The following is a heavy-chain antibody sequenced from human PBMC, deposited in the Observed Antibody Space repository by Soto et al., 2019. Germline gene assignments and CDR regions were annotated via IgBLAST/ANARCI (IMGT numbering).Heavy chain of an antibody. Sequence: SETLSLTCTVSGGSISSGGYYWSWIRQHPGKGLEWIGYIYYSGSTYYNPSLKSRVTISVDTSKNQFSLKLSSVTAADTAVYYCARVAYYYDSSGYPPPYFDYWGQGTLVTVSS. V-gene: IGHV4-31*03. D-gene: IGHD3-22*01. CDR1: GGSISSGGYY. CDR2: IYYSGST. J-gene: IGHJ4*02. CDR3: ARVAYYYDSSGYPPPYFDY.